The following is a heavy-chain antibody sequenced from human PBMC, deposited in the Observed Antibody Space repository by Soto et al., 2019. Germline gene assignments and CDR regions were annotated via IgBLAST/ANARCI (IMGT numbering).Heavy chain of an antibody. CDR1: GGCVSSGGYF. V-gene: IGHV4-30-4*01. D-gene: IGHD3-3*01. Sequence: QVQLQESGPGLVEPSQTLSLTCTVSGGCVSSGGYFWSWIRQPPGEGLEWIGHIYNSGSTYSNPSLRGRVTISVDTSKSQFSLKLSSVTAADTAVYYCARGPSADKIDFWGQGTLVTVSS. CDR2: IYNSGST. J-gene: IGHJ4*02. CDR3: ARGPSADKIDF.